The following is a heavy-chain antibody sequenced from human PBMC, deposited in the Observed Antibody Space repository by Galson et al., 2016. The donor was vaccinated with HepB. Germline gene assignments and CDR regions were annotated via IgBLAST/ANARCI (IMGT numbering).Heavy chain of an antibody. D-gene: IGHD4-23*01. V-gene: IGHV3-23*01. J-gene: IGHJ4*02. CDR1: GFTFNTYA. CDR3: AKDLLRWSFDY. Sequence: SLRLSCAASGFTFNTYAMNWVRQAPGKGLEWVSAIGGSDDRTDYADSVKGRFSISRDSSKNTLYLQMNSLRVEDTAVYYCAKDLLRWSFDYWGQGTLVTVAS. CDR2: IGGSDDRT.